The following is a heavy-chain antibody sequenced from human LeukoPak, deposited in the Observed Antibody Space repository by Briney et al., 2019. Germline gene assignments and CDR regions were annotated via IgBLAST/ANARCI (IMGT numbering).Heavy chain of an antibody. D-gene: IGHD1-26*01. Sequence: PGGSLRLSCAASGFTFSDYEMNWVRQAPGKGLEWVSYIGSSGSTIYYADSVKGRFTISRDNAKNSLYLQMNSLRAEDTAVYYCARGNPHSGAADYWGQGTLVTVSS. J-gene: IGHJ4*02. V-gene: IGHV3-48*03. CDR2: IGSSGSTI. CDR3: ARGNPHSGAADY. CDR1: GFTFSDYE.